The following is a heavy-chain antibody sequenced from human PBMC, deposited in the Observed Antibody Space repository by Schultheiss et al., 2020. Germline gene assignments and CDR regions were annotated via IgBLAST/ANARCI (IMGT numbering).Heavy chain of an antibody. CDR2: INAGNGNT. Sequence: ASVKVSCKASGYTFTSYAMHWVRQAPGQRLEWMGWINAGNGNTKYSQKFQGRVTITRDTSASRAYMELSSLRSEDTAVYYCARRDDYFFWFDPWGQGTLVTVSS. V-gene: IGHV1-3*01. D-gene: IGHD2/OR15-2a*01. J-gene: IGHJ5*02. CDR3: ARRDDYFFWFDP. CDR1: GYTFTSYA.